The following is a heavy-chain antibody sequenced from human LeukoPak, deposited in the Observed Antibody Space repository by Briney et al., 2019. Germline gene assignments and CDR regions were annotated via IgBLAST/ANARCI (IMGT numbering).Heavy chain of an antibody. V-gene: IGHV4-39*01. J-gene: IGHJ6*03. D-gene: IGHD2/OR15-2a*01. CDR3: ARQVSDYFYHYMDV. Sequence: SETLSLTCTVSGGSIISNTYYWGWVRQPPGKGLEWIGNIYYSGTTYYNPSLKSRVTISEDTSRNRFSLMLSYVTAADTAIYYCARQVSDYFYHYMDVWGEGTTVIVSS. CDR1: GGSIISNTYY. CDR2: IYYSGTT.